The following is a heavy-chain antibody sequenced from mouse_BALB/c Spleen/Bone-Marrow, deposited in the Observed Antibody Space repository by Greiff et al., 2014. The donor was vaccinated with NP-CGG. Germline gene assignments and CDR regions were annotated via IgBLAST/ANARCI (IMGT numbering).Heavy chain of an antibody. CDR3: ARPATYYGNFYWYFDV. D-gene: IGHD2-10*01. J-gene: IGHJ1*01. Sequence: VQLKESGPELVKPGASMKMSCKASGYTFTSYIMHWVKQKPGQGLEWIGYINPYNDGTKYNEKFKGKATLTSDKSSSTAYMELSSLTSEDSAVYYCARPATYYGNFYWYFDVWGAGTTVTVSS. CDR1: GYTFTSYI. CDR2: INPYNDGT. V-gene: IGHV1-14*01.